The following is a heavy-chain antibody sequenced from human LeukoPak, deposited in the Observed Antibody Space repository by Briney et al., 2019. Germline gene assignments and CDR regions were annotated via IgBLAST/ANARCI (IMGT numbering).Heavy chain of an antibody. V-gene: IGHV3-23*01. J-gene: IGHJ4*02. CDR2: ISGSGGST. CDR3: ARRGSYNWNDYRAVYYFDY. Sequence: GGSLRLSCAASGFTFSTYAMSWVRQAPGKGLEWVSTISGSGGSTYYADSVKGRFTISRDNSKNTLYLQMNSLRAEDTAVYYCARRGSYNWNDYRAVYYFDYWGQGTLVTVSS. CDR1: GFTFSTYA. D-gene: IGHD1-20*01.